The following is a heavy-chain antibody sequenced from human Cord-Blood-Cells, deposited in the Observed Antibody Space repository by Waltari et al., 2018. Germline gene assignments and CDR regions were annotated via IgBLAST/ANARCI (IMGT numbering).Heavy chain of an antibody. Sequence: QVQLVQSGAEVRKPAPSVTVSCKASGYTFTGDYIHWVRQAPGQGLEWRGWINPNSGGTNYAQKFQGRVTMTRDTSISTAYMELSRLRSDDTAVYYCARERVGIAAAGDAFDIWGQGTMVTVSS. CDR1: GYTFTGDY. J-gene: IGHJ3*02. D-gene: IGHD6-13*01. CDR2: INPNSGGT. CDR3: ARERVGIAAAGDAFDI. V-gene: IGHV1-2*02.